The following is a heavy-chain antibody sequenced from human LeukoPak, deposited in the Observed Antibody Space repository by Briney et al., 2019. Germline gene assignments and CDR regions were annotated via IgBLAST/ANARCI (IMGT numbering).Heavy chain of an antibody. V-gene: IGHV3-30-3*01. D-gene: IGHD4-17*01. Sequence: GSLRLSCAASGFTFSSYAMHWVRQAPGKGQEWVAVISYDGSNKYYADSVKGRFTISRDNSKNTLYLQMNSLRAEDTAVYYCAKAPSTTVTHIDYWGQGTLVTVSS. CDR1: GFTFSSYA. CDR3: AKAPSTTVTHIDY. J-gene: IGHJ4*02. CDR2: ISYDGSNK.